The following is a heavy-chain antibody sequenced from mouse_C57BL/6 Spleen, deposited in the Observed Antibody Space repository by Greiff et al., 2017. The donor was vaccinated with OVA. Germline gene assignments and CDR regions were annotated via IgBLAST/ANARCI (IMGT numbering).Heavy chain of an antibody. CDR2: IHPNSGST. J-gene: IGHJ4*01. V-gene: IGHV1-64*01. D-gene: IGHD2-3*01. CDR1: GYTFTSYW. Sequence: QVQLQQPGAELVKPGASVKLSCKASGYTFTSYWMHWVKQRPGQGLEWIGMIHPNSGSTNYNEKFKSKATLTVDKSSSTAYMQLSILTSEDSAVYYCARSDGYYYAMDYWGQGTSVTVSS. CDR3: ARSDGYYYAMDY.